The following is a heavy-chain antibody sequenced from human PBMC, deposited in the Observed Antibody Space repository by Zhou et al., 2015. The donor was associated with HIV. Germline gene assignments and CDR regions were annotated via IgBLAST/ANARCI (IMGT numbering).Heavy chain of an antibody. Sequence: EVQLEESGGGLVKPGGSLRLSCVVSGLIFSDAWLTWVRQAPGKGLQWVGRIKGKTDAGATDYAAPVKGRFSISRDNAKNTLYLQMNSLRAEDTAVYYCARPEGRYCSSSSCARHGMDVWGQGTTVTVSS. J-gene: IGHJ6*02. CDR1: GLIFSDAW. CDR3: ARPEGRYCSSSSCARHGMDV. CDR2: IKGKTDAGAT. V-gene: IGHV3-15*01. D-gene: IGHD2-2*01.